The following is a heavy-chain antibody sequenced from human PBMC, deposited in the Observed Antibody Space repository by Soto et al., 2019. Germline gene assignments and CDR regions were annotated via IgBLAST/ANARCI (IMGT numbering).Heavy chain of an antibody. CDR3: ARLGGYCSGTSCYGYYGMDV. D-gene: IGHD2-2*01. Sequence: SETLSLTCTVSGGSISSGGYYWSWIRQHPGKGLEWIGYIYYSGSTYYNPSLKSRVTISVDTSKNQFSLKVSSVTAADTAMYYCARLGGYCSGTSCYGYYGMDVWGQGTTVTVSS. J-gene: IGHJ6*02. CDR1: GGSISSGGYY. V-gene: IGHV4-31*03. CDR2: IYYSGST.